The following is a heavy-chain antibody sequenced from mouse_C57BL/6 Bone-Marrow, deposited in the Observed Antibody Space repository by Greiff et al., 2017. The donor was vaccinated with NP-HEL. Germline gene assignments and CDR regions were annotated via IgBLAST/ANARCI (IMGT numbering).Heavy chain of an antibody. CDR2: ISNGGGST. J-gene: IGHJ4*01. CDR3: ATIYYGNSYAMDY. CDR1: GFTFSDYY. Sequence: EVKLMESGGGLVQPGGSLKLSCAASGFTFSDYYMYWVRQTPEKRLEWVAYISNGGGSTYYPDTVKGRFTISRDNAKNTLYLQMSRLKSEDTAMYYCATIYYGNSYAMDYWGQGTSVTVSS. V-gene: IGHV5-12*01. D-gene: IGHD2-1*01.